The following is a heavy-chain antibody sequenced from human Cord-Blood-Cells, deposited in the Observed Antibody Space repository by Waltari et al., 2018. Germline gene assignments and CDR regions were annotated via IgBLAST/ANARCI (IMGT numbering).Heavy chain of an antibody. CDR1: GGSISSSSYY. Sequence: QLQLQESGPGLVKPSETLSLTCTVSGGSISSSSYYWGWIRQPPGKGLEWIGSIYYSGSTCAHPALKSRVTISVDTSKNQFSPKLSSVTAADTAVYYCASGANGYDSSGYFDYWGQGTLVTVSS. CDR2: IYYSGST. V-gene: IGHV4-39*07. J-gene: IGHJ4*02. CDR3: ASGANGYDSSGYFDY. D-gene: IGHD3-22*01.